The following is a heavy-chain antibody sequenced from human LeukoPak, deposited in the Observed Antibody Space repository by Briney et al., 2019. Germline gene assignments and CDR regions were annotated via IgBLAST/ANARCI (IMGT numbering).Heavy chain of an antibody. CDR2: IRYDGSNK. V-gene: IGHV3-30*02. Sequence: TGGSLRLSCAASGFTFSSYGMHWVRQAPAKGLEWVAFIRYDGSNKYYADSVKGRFTISRDNSKNTLYLQMNSLRAEDTAVYYCAKASRPTDYCSGGSCYSLGYYYYMDVWGKGTTVTVSS. CDR1: GFTFSSYG. J-gene: IGHJ6*03. D-gene: IGHD2-15*01. CDR3: AKASRPTDYCSGGSCYSLGYYYYMDV.